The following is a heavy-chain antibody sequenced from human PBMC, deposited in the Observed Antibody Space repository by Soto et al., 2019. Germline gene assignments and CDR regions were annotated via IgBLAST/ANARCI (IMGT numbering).Heavy chain of an antibody. CDR1: GFTFDDYA. D-gene: IGHD3-9*01. Sequence: EVQLVESGGDLVQPGRSLRLSCAASGFTFDDYAMHWVRHAPGKGLEWVSGISWNSGNKGYADSVKGRFTISRDNAKNFLYLEMNSLRAEDTALYYWAKVAGLVRFFDWLSNGLDGWGQGTAFTVS. V-gene: IGHV3-9*01. J-gene: IGHJ6*02. CDR3: AKVAGLVRFFDWLSNGLDG. CDR2: ISWNSGNK.